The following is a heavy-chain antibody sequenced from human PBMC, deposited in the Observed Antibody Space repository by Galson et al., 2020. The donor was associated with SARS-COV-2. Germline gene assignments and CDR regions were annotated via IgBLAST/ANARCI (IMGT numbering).Heavy chain of an antibody. J-gene: IGHJ4*02. CDR3: ARDLVVVAATPLDY. CDR2: ISSSYRYI. CDR1: GFTFSNYD. Sequence: GGSLRLSCAASGFTFSNYDMNWVRQAPGKGLEWVSSISSSYRYIYYADSVKGRFTISRDNAKNSLFLQMNSLRVDDTAVYYCARDLVVVAATPLDYWGQGTLVTVSS. V-gene: IGHV3-21*01. D-gene: IGHD2-15*01.